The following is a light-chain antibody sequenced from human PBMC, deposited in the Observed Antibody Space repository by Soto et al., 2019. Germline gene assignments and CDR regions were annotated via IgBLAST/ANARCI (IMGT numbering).Light chain of an antibody. Sequence: DIVMTQSPDSLAVSLGERATINCKSSQSVLYSSNNKNYLAWYQQKPGQPPKLLIYWASTRESGVPDRFSGSGSGTDFTLTINSLQPEDFATYYCQQSYSTPVTFGQGTKVEIK. V-gene: IGKV4-1*01. J-gene: IGKJ1*01. CDR1: QSVLYSSNNKNY. CDR3: QQSYSTPVT. CDR2: WAS.